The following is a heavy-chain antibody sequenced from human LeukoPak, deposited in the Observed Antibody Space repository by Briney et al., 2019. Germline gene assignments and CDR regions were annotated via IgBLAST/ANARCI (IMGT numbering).Heavy chain of an antibody. J-gene: IGHJ4*02. CDR1: GGSISSGSYY. Sequence: SETLSLTCTVSGGSISSGSYYWGWIRQPPGKGLEWIGNIYYSGSTYYNPSLKSRVSISVDTSKNQFSLKLTSVTAADTAVYYCARSLSYYYGSGRDGYFDYWGQGTLVTVSS. CDR3: ARSLSYYYGSGRDGYFDY. V-gene: IGHV4-39*07. CDR2: IYYSGST. D-gene: IGHD3-10*01.